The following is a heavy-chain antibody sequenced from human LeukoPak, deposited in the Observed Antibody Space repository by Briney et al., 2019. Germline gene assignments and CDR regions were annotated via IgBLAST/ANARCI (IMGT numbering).Heavy chain of an antibody. D-gene: IGHD5-24*01. Sequence: GGSLRLSCATSGFTFSNYAMSWVRQAPGKGLEWVSSIHYSGISTYYADSVKGRFTISRDNSKNTLNLQMNSLRVEDTAVYYCANVIREVDMSHDYWGQGALVTVSS. V-gene: IGHV3-23*01. CDR3: ANVIREVDMSHDY. CDR1: GFTFSNYA. J-gene: IGHJ4*02. CDR2: IHYSGIST.